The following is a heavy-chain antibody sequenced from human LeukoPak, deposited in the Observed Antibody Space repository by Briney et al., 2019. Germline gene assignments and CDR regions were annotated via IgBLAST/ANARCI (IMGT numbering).Heavy chain of an antibody. J-gene: IGHJ4*02. CDR2: IYSCLHP. V-gene: IGHV3-53*04. CDR1: GFIVTSNY. Sequence: GESLRLSCAASGFIVTSNYISWVRQAPGKGLEWVSIIYSCLHPYYADSVKGRFTISRHNSETTLYLQMSSLRPEATAVYSCATLGSMVWGGGRAASSLWGQGTLVTVSS. D-gene: IGHD2-8*01. CDR3: ATLGSMVWGGGRAASSL.